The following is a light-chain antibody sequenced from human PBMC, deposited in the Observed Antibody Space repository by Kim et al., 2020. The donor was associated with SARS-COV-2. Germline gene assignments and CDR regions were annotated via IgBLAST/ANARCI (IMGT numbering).Light chain of an antibody. V-gene: IGLV3-19*01. CDR2: GKN. Sequence: SSELTQDPAVSVALGQTVRITCQGDSLRTYYATWYQQKPGQAPILVIYGKNNRPSGIPDRFSGSSSGNTASLTITGIQAGDEADYYCNSRDSNDNVAFGG. CDR3: NSRDSNDNVA. J-gene: IGLJ2*01. CDR1: SLRTYY.